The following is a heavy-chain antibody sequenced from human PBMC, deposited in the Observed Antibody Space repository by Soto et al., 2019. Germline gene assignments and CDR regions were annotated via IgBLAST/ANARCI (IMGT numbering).Heavy chain of an antibody. CDR2: ISYDGSNK. D-gene: IGHD2-15*01. J-gene: IGHJ6*02. CDR1: GFTFSSYA. Sequence: QVQLVESGGGVVQPGRSLRLSCAASGFTFSSYAMHWVRQAPGKGLEWVAVISYDGSNKYYADSVKGRFTISRDNSKNTLYLQMNSLRAEDTAVYYCARDDAVVAAFPRLDYSYYGMDVWGQGTTVTVSS. CDR3: ARDDAVVAAFPRLDYSYYGMDV. V-gene: IGHV3-30-3*01.